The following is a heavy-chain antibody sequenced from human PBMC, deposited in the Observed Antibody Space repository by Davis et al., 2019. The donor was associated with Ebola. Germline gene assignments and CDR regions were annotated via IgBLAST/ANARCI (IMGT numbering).Heavy chain of an antibody. CDR2: FDPEDGET. CDR3: ARTYYDILTGYETYYYYGMDV. CDR1: GYTLTELS. V-gene: IGHV1-24*01. Sequence: ASVKVSCKVSGYTLTELSMHRVRQAPGKGLEWMGGFDPEDGETIYAQKFQGRVTMTEDTSTDTAYMELSSLRSEDTAVYYCARTYYDILTGYETYYYYGMDVWGQGTTVTVSS. D-gene: IGHD3-9*01. J-gene: IGHJ6*02.